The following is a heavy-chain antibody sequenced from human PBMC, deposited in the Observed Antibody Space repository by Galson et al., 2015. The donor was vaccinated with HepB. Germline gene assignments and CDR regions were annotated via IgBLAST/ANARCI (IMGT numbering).Heavy chain of an antibody. D-gene: IGHD1-26*01. CDR1: GFTFSSYA. J-gene: IGHJ4*02. CDR3: ARASGGLDY. CDR2: ISYDGSNK. Sequence: SLRLSCAASGFTFSSYAMHWVRQAPGKGLEWVAVISYDGSNKYYADSVKGRFTISRDNSKNTPYLQMNSLRAEDTAVYYCARASGGLDYWGQGTLVTVSS. V-gene: IGHV3-30-3*01.